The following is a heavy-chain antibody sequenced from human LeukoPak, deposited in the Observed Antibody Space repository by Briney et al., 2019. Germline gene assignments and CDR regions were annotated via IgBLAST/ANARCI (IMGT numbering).Heavy chain of an antibody. V-gene: IGHV1-46*01. CDR3: ARVVGGSYYPHYYYMDV. CDR1: GYTFTSYY. J-gene: IGHJ6*03. CDR2: INPSGGST. D-gene: IGHD1-26*01. Sequence: ASVKVSCKASGYTFTSYYMHWVRQAPGQGLEWMGIINPSGGSTSYAQKFQGRVTMTRDMSTSTVYMELRSLRSDDTAVYYCARVVGGSYYPHYYYMDVWGKGTTVTVSS.